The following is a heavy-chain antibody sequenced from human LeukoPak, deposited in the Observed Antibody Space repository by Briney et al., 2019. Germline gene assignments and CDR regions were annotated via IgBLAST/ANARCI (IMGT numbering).Heavy chain of an antibody. J-gene: IGHJ4*02. V-gene: IGHV4-39*01. Sequence: SETLSLTCTVSGGSISSSSYFWAWIRQPPGEGLEWIGSLSSSGDVFHNPSLKSRITLSVDTSKRQFSLNLSSVTAADTAVYYCAGRSGSYIGGFDYWGQGTLVTVSS. CDR3: AGRSGSYIGGFDY. D-gene: IGHD1-26*01. CDR1: GGSISSSSYF. CDR2: LSSSGDV.